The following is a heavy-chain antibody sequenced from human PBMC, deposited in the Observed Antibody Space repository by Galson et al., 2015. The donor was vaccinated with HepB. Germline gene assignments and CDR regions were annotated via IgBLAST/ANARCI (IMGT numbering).Heavy chain of an antibody. D-gene: IGHD2-15*01. J-gene: IGHJ3*02. CDR2: ISTNGATI. V-gene: IGHV3-48*03. CDR1: DSTFSSYT. Sequence: SLRLSCAASDSTFSSYTMNWVRQTPGRGLQWVSYISTNGATIHYAGSVKGRFTIARDNAKNTMWLQMNSLRAEDTAVYYCANTKIGSGAYWTFDIWGQGTLVTVSS. CDR3: ANTKIGSGAYWTFDI.